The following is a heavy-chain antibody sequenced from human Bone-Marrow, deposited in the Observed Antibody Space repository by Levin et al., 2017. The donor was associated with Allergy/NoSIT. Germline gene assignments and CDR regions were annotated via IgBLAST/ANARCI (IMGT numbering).Heavy chain of an antibody. J-gene: IGHJ3*02. D-gene: IGHD3-22*01. CDR2: VKQDGSKK. V-gene: IGHV3-7*01. Sequence: GGSLRLSCAASGFTFTSFWMTWVRQAPGKGLEWVANVKQDGSKKDYVDSVKGRFTISRDNAKNSLYLQMNYLRAEDTAVYYCARDQEVRDYYDTSGYHPDAFDTWGQGTMVTVAS. CDR3: ARDQEVRDYYDTSGYHPDAFDT. CDR1: GFTFTSFW.